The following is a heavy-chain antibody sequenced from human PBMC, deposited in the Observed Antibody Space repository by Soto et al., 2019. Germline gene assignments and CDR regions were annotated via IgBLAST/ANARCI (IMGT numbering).Heavy chain of an antibody. CDR1: GFTFSSYA. V-gene: IGHV3-23*01. CDR2: ISGSGGST. CDR3: AKDLVLMAAALRRLSDKNDC. Sequence: PGGSLRLSCAASGFTFSSYAMSWVRQAPGKGLEWVSAISGSGGSTYYADSVKGRFTISRDNSKNTLYLQMNSLRAEDTAVYYSAKDLVLMAAALRRLSDKNDCWGQGTRVT. D-gene: IGHD2-21*01. J-gene: IGHJ4*02.